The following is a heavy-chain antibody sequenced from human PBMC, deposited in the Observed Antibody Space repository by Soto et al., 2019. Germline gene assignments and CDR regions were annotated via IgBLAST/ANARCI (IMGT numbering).Heavy chain of an antibody. CDR2: IIPIFGTA. V-gene: IGHV1-69*06. D-gene: IGHD2-15*01. CDR1: GGTFSSYA. J-gene: IGHJ6*02. CDR3: ARSSANDWIPRYYYYGMDV. Sequence: ASVKVSCKASGGTFSSYAISWVRQAPGQGLEWMGGIIPIFGTANYAQKFQGRVTITADKSTGTAYMELSSLRSEDTAVYYCARSSANDWIPRYYYYGMDVWGQGTTVTVSS.